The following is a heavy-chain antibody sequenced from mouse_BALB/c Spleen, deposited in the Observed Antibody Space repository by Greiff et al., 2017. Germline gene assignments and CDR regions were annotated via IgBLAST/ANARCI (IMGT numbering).Heavy chain of an antibody. CDR3: ASRQGYGNSYYFDY. Sequence: EVQLVESGGGLVKPGGSLKLSCAASGFTFSSYAMSWVRQTPETRLEWVATISSGGSYTYYPDSVKVRFTISRDNAKNTLYLQMRSLRSDDTAMYYCASRQGYGNSYYFDYWGQGTTLTGSS. CDR2: ISSGGSYT. D-gene: IGHD2-1*01. J-gene: IGHJ2*01. CDR1: GFTFSSYA. V-gene: IGHV5-9-3*01.